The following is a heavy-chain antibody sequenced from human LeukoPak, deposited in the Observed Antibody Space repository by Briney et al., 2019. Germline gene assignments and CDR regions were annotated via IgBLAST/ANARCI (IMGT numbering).Heavy chain of an antibody. J-gene: IGHJ3*02. CDR1: GFTFSSYG. D-gene: IGHD3-3*01. V-gene: IGHV3-30*18. CDR3: AKSYAVLLRHHDAFDI. Sequence: PGGSLRLSCAASGFTFSSYGMHWVRQAPGKGLEWVAVISYDGSNKYYADSVKGRFTISRDNSKNTLYLQMNSLRAEDTAVYYCAKSYAVLLRHHDAFDIWGQGTMVTVSS. CDR2: ISYDGSNK.